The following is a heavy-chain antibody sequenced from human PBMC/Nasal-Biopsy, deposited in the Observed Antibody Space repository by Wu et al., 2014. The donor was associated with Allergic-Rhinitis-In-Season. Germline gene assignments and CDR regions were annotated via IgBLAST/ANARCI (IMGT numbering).Heavy chain of an antibody. CDR2: IYTSGNT. J-gene: IGHJ4*02. CDR1: GDSFNTGSYY. Sequence: LSLTCTVSGDSFNTGSYYWIWIRQPAGKGLEWIGRIYTSGNTDYNPSLKSRVTISADTSKNQFSLTLSSVTAADTAIYYCARAPFRGIVVPDMWGQGTLVTVSS. CDR3: ARAPFRGIVVPDM. D-gene: IGHD3-16*01. V-gene: IGHV4-61*02.